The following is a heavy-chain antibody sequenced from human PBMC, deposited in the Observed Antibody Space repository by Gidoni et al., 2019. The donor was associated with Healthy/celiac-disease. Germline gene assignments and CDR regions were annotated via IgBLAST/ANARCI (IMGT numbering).Heavy chain of an antibody. Sequence: VQLVESGRGVVQPGRSLRLSCAASGSPFSSYGMHWVRQAPGKGLEWVAVIWYDGSNKYYADSVKGRFTIARDNSKNTLYLQMNSLRAEDTAVYYCARERDNWFDPWGQGTLVTVSS. V-gene: IGHV3-33*01. CDR1: GSPFSSYG. CDR3: ARERDNWFDP. J-gene: IGHJ5*02. CDR2: IWYDGSNK.